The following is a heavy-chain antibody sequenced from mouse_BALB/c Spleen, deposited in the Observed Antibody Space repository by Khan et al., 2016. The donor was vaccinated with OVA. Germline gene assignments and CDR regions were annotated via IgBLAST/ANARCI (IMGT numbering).Heavy chain of an antibody. CDR2: ISGDSSTI. V-gene: IGHV5-17*02. Sequence: EVQLQESGGGLVQPGGSRKLSCVASGFTFSSFGMHWVRQAPEKGLEWVAYISGDSSTIYYTDTVKGRFTISRDNPKNPLFLQMTSLRSEDMAMYYCARSYFYGYYFDQWGQGTTLTVSS. J-gene: IGHJ2*01. D-gene: IGHD1-1*01. CDR3: ARSYFYGYYFDQ. CDR1: GFTFSSFG.